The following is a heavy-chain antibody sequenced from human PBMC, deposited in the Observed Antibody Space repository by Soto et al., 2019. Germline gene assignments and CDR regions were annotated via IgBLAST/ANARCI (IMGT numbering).Heavy chain of an antibody. CDR1: GFTFSSYG. D-gene: IGHD4-17*01. CDR3: ARTVATNPYYFDY. J-gene: IGHJ4*02. CDR2: IWYDGSNK. Sequence: QVQLVESGGGVVQPGRSLRLSCAASGFTFSSYGMHWVRQAPGKGLEWVAVIWYDGSNKYYADSVKGRFTISRDNSKNTLYLQMNSLRAEDTAVYYWARTVATNPYYFDYWGQGTLVTVSS. V-gene: IGHV3-33*01.